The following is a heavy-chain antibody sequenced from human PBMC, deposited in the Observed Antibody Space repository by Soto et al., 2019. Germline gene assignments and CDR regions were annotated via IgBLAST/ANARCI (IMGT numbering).Heavy chain of an antibody. CDR1: GESFSGYY. Sequence: QVQLQQWGAGLLKPSETLSLTCAVYGESFSGYYWSWIRQPPGKGLEWIGEINHSGTTNYNPSLKSGVTISADTSKKQFSLKLSSVTAADTAVYYCAREMVRGVIGYWGQGTLVTVSS. V-gene: IGHV4-34*01. J-gene: IGHJ4*02. CDR3: AREMVRGVIGY. CDR2: INHSGTT. D-gene: IGHD3-10*01.